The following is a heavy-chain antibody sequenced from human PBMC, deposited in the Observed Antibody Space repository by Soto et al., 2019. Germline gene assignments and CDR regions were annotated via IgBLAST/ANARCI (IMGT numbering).Heavy chain of an antibody. CDR2: IIPKLGIT. Sequence: VQLVQSGAEVKRPGSSVKVSCKAPVGTFSDYNIAWVRQARGQGLEWMGRIIPKLGITNYAHKFQDRVRITADKATSTAYMELTSLRYEDTTVYFCARVDGTRTTNFYHYMDVWGEGTSVTVS. V-gene: IGHV1-69*02. CDR3: ARVDGTRTTNFYHYMDV. J-gene: IGHJ6*03. CDR1: VGTFSDYN. D-gene: IGHD2-8*01.